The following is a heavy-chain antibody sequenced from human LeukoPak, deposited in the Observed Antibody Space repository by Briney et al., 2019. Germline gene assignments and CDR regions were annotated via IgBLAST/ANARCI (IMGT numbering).Heavy chain of an antibody. V-gene: IGHV3-23*01. Sequence: GSLRLSCAASGFTFSSYAMSWVRQAPGKGLEWVSAISGSGGSTYYADSVKGRFTISRDNSKNTLYLQMNSLRAEDTAVYYCAKDREYSSLFDYWGQGTLVTVSS. J-gene: IGHJ4*02. CDR1: GFTFSSYA. D-gene: IGHD6-6*01. CDR3: AKDREYSSLFDY. CDR2: ISGSGGST.